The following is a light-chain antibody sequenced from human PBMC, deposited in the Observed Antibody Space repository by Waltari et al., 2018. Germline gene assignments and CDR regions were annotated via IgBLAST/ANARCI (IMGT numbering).Light chain of an antibody. CDR1: SSDVGSYNL. J-gene: IGLJ2*01. Sequence: QSALTQPASVSGSPGQSITISCTGTSSDVGSYNLVSWYQQHPGKAPKLMIYEGSKRPSGLSTRFSGSKSGNTASLTISGLQAEDEADYYRCSYAGSSPVVFGGGTKLTVL. CDR3: CSYAGSSPVV. V-gene: IGLV2-23*01. CDR2: EGS.